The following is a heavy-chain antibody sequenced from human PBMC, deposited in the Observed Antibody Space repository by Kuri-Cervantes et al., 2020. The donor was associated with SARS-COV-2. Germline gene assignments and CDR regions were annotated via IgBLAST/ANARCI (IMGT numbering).Heavy chain of an antibody. D-gene: IGHD4-23*01. CDR1: GGSISSSNY. V-gene: IGHV3-53*01. CDR2: IYSGGST. Sequence: LTCAVSGGSISSSNYMSWVRQAPGKGLEWVSVIYSGGSTYYADSVKGRFTISRDNSKNTLYLQMNSLRAEDTAVYYCARVDRTGGNAFVDYWGQGTLVTVSS. J-gene: IGHJ4*02. CDR3: ARVDRTGGNAFVDY.